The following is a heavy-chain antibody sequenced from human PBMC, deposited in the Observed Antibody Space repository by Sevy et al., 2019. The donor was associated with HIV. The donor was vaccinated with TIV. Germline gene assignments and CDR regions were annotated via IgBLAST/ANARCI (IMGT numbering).Heavy chain of an antibody. J-gene: IGHJ5*02. V-gene: IGHV3-23*01. CDR2: ISDSGGSA. CDR1: GFPFSSYA. Sequence: GGSLRLSCAASGFPFSSYAMSWVRQAPGKGLEWVSTISDSGGSAYYSDSVKGRFTISRDNSKNTLFLQMHSLRAEDTTVYYCAKGLRGTTTNNWVDPWGQGTLVTVSS. CDR3: AKGLRGTTTNNWVDP. D-gene: IGHD4-17*01.